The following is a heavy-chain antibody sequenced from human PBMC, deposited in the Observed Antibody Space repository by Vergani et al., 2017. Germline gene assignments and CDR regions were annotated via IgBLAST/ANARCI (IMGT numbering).Heavy chain of an antibody. J-gene: IGHJ6*02. CDR3: ARDQGSGTNRHHYGLDV. Sequence: EVQLLQSEGAVVQPGGSLRLSCVASGFTFSSHAMSWVRQGHGQGLEWVSSIKNTGDSTHYADSVKGRFTISRDNAKNLLSLQMNSLRADDTAVYYCARDQGSGTNRHHYGLDVWGQGTTVTVSS. CDR1: GFTFSSHA. D-gene: IGHD3-10*01. CDR2: IKNTGDST. V-gene: IGHV3-23*01.